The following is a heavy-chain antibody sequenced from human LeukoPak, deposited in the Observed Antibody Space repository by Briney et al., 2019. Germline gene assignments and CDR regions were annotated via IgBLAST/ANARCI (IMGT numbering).Heavy chain of an antibody. Sequence: PSETLSLTCTVSGDSISTSPYYWAYIRQPPGKGLEWIGSIHYSGTTYYNPSLKSRVTFSVDTSKNQFSLNLSSVTAADTAVYYCARHRPISSLGPDNYFDPWGQGTLVTVSS. D-gene: IGHD2-2*02. V-gene: IGHV4-39*01. J-gene: IGHJ5*02. CDR2: IHYSGTT. CDR1: GDSISTSPYY. CDR3: ARHRPISSLGPDNYFDP.